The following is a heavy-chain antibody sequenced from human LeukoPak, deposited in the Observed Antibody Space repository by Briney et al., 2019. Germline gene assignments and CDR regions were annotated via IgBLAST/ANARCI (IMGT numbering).Heavy chain of an antibody. J-gene: IGHJ6*03. D-gene: IGHD5-18*01. CDR2: ISAYNGNT. CDR1: GYTFTSYG. CDR3: ARVVDTAMVRYYYYYMDV. V-gene: IGHV1-18*01. Sequence: ASVKVSCKASGYTFTSYGISWVRQAPGQGLEWMGWISAYNGNTNYAQKLQGRVTMTTDTSTSTAYMELRSLRSDDTAVSYCARVVDTAMVRYYYYYMDVWGKGTTVTVSS.